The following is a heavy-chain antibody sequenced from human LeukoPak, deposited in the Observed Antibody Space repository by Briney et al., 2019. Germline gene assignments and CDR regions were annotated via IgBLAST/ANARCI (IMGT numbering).Heavy chain of an antibody. CDR3: ARGNGYGFDY. CDR2: ISYDGSNK. D-gene: IGHD3-22*01. Sequence: GRSLRLSCAASGFTFSSYAMHWVRQAPGKGLEWVAVISYDGSNKYYADSVKGRFTISRVNAKNTLYLQMNSLRAEDTAVYYCARGNGYGFDYWGQGTLVTVSS. CDR1: GFTFSSYA. J-gene: IGHJ4*02. V-gene: IGHV3-30-3*01.